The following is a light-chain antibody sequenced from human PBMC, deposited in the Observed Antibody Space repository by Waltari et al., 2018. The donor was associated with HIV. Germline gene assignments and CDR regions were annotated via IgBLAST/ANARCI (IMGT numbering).Light chain of an antibody. CDR2: GAS. V-gene: IGKV3-15*01. Sequence: DIVMTQSPATLSVSPGERATLSCRASQSVSSNLAWYQHKPGQAPRLLIYGASTRATGIPARFSGSGSGTEFTLTISSLQSEDFAVYYCQQYNDWPRTFGQGTKLEIK. CDR3: QQYNDWPRT. J-gene: IGKJ2*01. CDR1: QSVSSN.